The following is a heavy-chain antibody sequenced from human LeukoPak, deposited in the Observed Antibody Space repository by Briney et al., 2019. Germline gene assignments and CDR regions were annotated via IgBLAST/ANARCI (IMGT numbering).Heavy chain of an antibody. CDR2: IWNDGSNK. CDR1: GFTFSSYG. V-gene: IGHV3-33*01. Sequence: PGRSLRLSCAASGFTFSSYGMHWVRQAPGKGLEWVAVIWNDGSNKYYADSVKGRFTISRDNSNNSLYLEMNKLRAEDTAVYSCARGTEGVVAATLVFDYWGRGTLVTVSS. J-gene: IGHJ4*02. CDR3: ARGTEGVVAATLVFDY. D-gene: IGHD2-15*01.